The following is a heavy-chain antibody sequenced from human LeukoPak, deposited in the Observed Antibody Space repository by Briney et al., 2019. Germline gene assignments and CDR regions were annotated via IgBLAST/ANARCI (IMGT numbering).Heavy chain of an antibody. V-gene: IGHV3-21*01. Sequence: GGSLRLSCAASGFTFSSYSMNWVRQAPGKGREWVSSISSSSSYIYYADSVKGRFTISRGNAKNSLYLQMNSLRAEDTAVYYCASSTPYGEGAFDIWGQGTMVTVSS. CDR3: ASSTPYGEGAFDI. CDR1: GFTFSSYS. D-gene: IGHD4-17*01. J-gene: IGHJ3*02. CDR2: ISSSSSYI.